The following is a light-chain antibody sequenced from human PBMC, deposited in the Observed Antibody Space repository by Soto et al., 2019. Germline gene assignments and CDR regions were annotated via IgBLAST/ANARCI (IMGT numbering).Light chain of an antibody. V-gene: IGKV3-20*01. J-gene: IGKJ2*01. CDR2: GAS. Sequence: EIVLTQSPGTLSLSPGERATLSCRASQSVSSSYLAWYQQKPGQAPRLLIYGASSRATGTPDRFTGTESGTDFTLTISRLEPEDFAGYYCQQYGTSPYTFGQGTKLEIK. CDR1: QSVSSSY. CDR3: QQYGTSPYT.